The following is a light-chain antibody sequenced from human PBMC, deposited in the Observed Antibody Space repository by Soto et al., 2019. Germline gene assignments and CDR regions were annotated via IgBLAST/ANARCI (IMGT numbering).Light chain of an antibody. Sequence: SLLTQSPATLSLSPGERATLSCRAGQSISNYLAWYQQKPGQAPRLLIYDASNRATDIPARFSGSGSGTDFTLTISSLEPDDFAVYYCQKGGAFGPGTKVEIK. J-gene: IGKJ3*01. V-gene: IGKV3-11*01. CDR3: QKGGA. CDR1: QSISNY. CDR2: DAS.